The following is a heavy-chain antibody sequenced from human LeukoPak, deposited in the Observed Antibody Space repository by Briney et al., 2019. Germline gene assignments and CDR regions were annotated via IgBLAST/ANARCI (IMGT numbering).Heavy chain of an antibody. J-gene: IGHJ4*02. Sequence: GGSLRLSCAASGFTFSRHWMHWVRQAPGKGLVWVSRISSDGGSTSYADSVKGRFTISRDNAKNTLFLQMNSLRAEDTAVYYCARDSICIGGSCYSDYWGQGTLVTVPS. V-gene: IGHV3-74*01. CDR3: ARDSICIGGSCYSDY. CDR2: ISSDGGST. CDR1: GFTFSRHW. D-gene: IGHD2-15*01.